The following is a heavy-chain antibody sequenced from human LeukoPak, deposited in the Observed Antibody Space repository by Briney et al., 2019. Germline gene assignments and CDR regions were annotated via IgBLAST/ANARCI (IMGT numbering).Heavy chain of an antibody. CDR2: INPNSGGT. V-gene: IGHV1-2*02. D-gene: IGHD2-15*01. Sequence: GASVTVSFKASGYTFTGYYMHWVRQAPGQGLEWMGWINPNSGGTNYAQKFQGRVTMTRDTSISTAHMELSRLRSDDTAVYYCARESVANKGYYFDYWGQGTLVTVSS. J-gene: IGHJ4*02. CDR1: GYTFTGYY. CDR3: ARESVANKGYYFDY.